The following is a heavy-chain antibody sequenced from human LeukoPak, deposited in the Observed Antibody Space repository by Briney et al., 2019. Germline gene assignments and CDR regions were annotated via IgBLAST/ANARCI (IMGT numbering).Heavy chain of an antibody. CDR1: GGSFSGYY. D-gene: IGHD5-24*01. V-gene: IGHV4-34*01. CDR2: INHSGST. Sequence: PSETLSLTCAVYGGSFSGYYWSWIRQPPGKGLEWIGEINHSGSTNYNPSLKSRVTISVDTSKNQFSLKLSSVTAADTAVYYCARASPYKYYFVYWGQGTLVTVSS. CDR3: ARASPYKYYFVY. J-gene: IGHJ4*02.